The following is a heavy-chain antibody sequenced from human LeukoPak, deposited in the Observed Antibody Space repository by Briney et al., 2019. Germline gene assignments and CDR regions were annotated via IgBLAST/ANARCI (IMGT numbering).Heavy chain of an antibody. V-gene: IGHV3-7*01. D-gene: IGHD3-3*01. CDR1: GVSISSSNFY. CDR3: ARLRYNDFWSGHWKYYYYMDV. CDR2: IKQDGSEK. J-gene: IGHJ6*03. Sequence: GTLSLTCTVSGVSISSSNFYWGWIRQTPGKGLEWVANIKQDGSEKYYVDSVKGRFTISRDNAKNSLYLQMNSLRAEDTALYYCARLRYNDFWSGHWKYYYYMDVWGKGTTVTVSS.